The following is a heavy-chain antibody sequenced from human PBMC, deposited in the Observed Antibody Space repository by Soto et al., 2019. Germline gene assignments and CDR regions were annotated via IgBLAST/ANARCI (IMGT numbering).Heavy chain of an antibody. CDR2: ISSSGGAT. CDR3: AKESVDVGVVTALDY. V-gene: IGHV3-23*01. D-gene: IGHD5-12*01. Sequence: EVHLLESGGGLVQPGGSLRLSCVASGFTFSAHAMSWVRQAPGKGLEWVSAISSSGGATFYTESVRGRFTISRDNSKNTLFLPMNSGRAEDTGVYYCAKESVDVGVVTALDYWGQGTLVTVSS. J-gene: IGHJ4*02. CDR1: GFTFSAHA.